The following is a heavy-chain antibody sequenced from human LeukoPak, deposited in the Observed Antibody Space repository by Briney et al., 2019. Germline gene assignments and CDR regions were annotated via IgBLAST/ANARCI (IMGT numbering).Heavy chain of an antibody. CDR2: INHSGST. CDR1: VGSFSDYY. J-gene: IGHJ6*03. Sequence: SETLSLTCAVYVGSFSDYYWSWIRQPPGKGLEWIGDINHSGSTNYNPSLKSRVTLSVDTSKNQFSLKLSSVTAADTAVYYCARRAEYSSPFYYYYYMDVWGKGTTVTVSS. CDR3: ARRAEYSSPFYYYYYMDV. D-gene: IGHD6-6*01. V-gene: IGHV4-34*01.